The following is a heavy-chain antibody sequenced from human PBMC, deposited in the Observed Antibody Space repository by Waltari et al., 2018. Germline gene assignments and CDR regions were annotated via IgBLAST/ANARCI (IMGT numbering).Heavy chain of an antibody. CDR1: GGSISSSRYY. CDR3: ARGDSSSAMRVGTIDY. Sequence: QLQLQESGPGLVKPSETLSLPCTVSGGSISSSRYYWGWIRQPPGKGLEWIGSIYYSGSTYYNPSLKSRVTISVDTSKNQFSLKLSSVTAADTAVYYCARGDSSSAMRVGTIDYWGQGTLVTVSS. J-gene: IGHJ4*02. D-gene: IGHD6-13*01. CDR2: IYYSGST. V-gene: IGHV4-39*07.